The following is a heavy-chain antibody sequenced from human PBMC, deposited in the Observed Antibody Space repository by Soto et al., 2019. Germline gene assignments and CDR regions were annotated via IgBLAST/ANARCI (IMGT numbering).Heavy chain of an antibody. CDR2: IYYSGST. V-gene: IGHV4-31*03. Sequence: SETLSLTCTVSGGSISSGGYYWSWIRQHPGKGLEWIGYIYYSGSTYYIPSLKSRVTISLDTSKNQFSLKLSSVTAADTAVYYCASGYYYDSSGYYYFDYWGQGTLVTVSS. J-gene: IGHJ4*02. D-gene: IGHD3-22*01. CDR3: ASGYYYDSSGYYYFDY. CDR1: GGSISSGGYY.